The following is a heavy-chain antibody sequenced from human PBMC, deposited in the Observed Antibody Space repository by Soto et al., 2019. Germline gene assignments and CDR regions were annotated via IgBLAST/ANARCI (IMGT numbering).Heavy chain of an antibody. CDR1: GGTFSSYA. Sequence: SVKVSCKASGGTFSSYAISWVRQAPGQGLEWMGGIIPIFGTANYAQKFQGRVTITADKSTSTAYMELSSLRSEDTAVYYCAXVFISTYYDFWSGYYTLWGQGTLVTVSS. CDR3: AXVFISTYYDFWSGYYTL. D-gene: IGHD3-3*01. V-gene: IGHV1-69*06. J-gene: IGHJ4*02. CDR2: IIPIFGTA.